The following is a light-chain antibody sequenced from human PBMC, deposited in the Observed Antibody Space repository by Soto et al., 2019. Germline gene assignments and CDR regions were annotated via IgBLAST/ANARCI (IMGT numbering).Light chain of an antibody. CDR3: QQYNSDCT. J-gene: IGKJ1*01. CDR2: KAS. Sequence: QMTQSPSTLSASVGDRVTITCRASQSISIWLAWYQQNPGKAPKLLIYKASSLENEVPSRFNGSGYGIEFNLTSDSLQPDDYATYYGQQYNSDCTFGQGTKVEIK. V-gene: IGKV1-5*03. CDR1: QSISIW.